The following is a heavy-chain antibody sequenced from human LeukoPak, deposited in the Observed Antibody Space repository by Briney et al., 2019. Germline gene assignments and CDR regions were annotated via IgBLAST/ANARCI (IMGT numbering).Heavy chain of an antibody. Sequence: GECLRLSCAASGLTFSTFSMNWVRQAPGKGLEWVSYISGGSDVIHYADSVKGRFTISRDNAKKSLYLEMNSLRAEDTAVYYCVRVQYSSSSHYMDVWGKGTTVTVSS. J-gene: IGHJ6*03. CDR1: GLTFSTFS. V-gene: IGHV3-48*04. CDR2: ISGGSDVI. D-gene: IGHD6-6*01. CDR3: VRVQYSSSSHYMDV.